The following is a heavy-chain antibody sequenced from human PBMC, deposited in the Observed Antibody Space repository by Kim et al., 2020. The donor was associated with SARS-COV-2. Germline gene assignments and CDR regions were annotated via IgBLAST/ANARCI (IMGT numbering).Heavy chain of an antibody. CDR1: GGSISSYY. Sequence: SETLSLTCTVSGGSISSYYWSWIRQPPGKGLEWIGYIYYSGSTNHNPSLKSRVTMSVDTSKNQFSLKLSSMTAADTAVYYCARHLEYSNSPWGYWGQGT. V-gene: IGHV4-59*08. CDR3: ARHLEYSNSPWGY. CDR2: IYYSGST. J-gene: IGHJ4*02. D-gene: IGHD6-6*01.